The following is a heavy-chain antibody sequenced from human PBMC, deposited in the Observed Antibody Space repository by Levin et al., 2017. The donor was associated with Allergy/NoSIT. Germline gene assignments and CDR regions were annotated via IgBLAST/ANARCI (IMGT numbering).Heavy chain of an antibody. CDR2: IYPGDSDT. D-gene: IGHD4-17*01. CDR1: GYSFITYW. V-gene: IGHV5-51*01. CDR3: ARRTNDNGAPFDY. Sequence: GESLKISCKGSGYSFITYWIVWVRQMPGKGLEWMGLIYPGDSDTRYSPSFQGQVTISADNSISTAYLQWSSLKASDTAMYYCARRTNDNGAPFDYWGQGTLVTVSS. J-gene: IGHJ4*02.